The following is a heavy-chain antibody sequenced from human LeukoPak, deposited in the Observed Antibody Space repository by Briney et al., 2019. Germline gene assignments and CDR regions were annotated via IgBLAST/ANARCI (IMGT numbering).Heavy chain of an antibody. CDR3: ARQTTLITMVRGGNYYMDV. V-gene: IGHV1-18*01. CDR1: GYTFTSYG. J-gene: IGHJ6*03. CDR2: ISAYNGNT. D-gene: IGHD3-10*01. Sequence: ASVKVSCKASGYTFTSYGISWVRQAPGQGLEWMGWISAYNGNTNYAPKLQGRVTMTTDTSTSTAYMELRSLRSDDTAVYYCARQTTLITMVRGGNYYMDVWGKGTTVTVSS.